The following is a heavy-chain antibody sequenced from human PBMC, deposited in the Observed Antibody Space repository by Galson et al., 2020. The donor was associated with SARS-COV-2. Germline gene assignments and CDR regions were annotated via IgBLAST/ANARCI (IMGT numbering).Heavy chain of an antibody. Sequence: GGSLRLSCPASGFTFSRYALSWVRQAPGKGLEWVSCISGCGGSTYYVDSVKVRFTISRDTSENTVHLQMSSLRAEETDVYYCAKDRGNDYGDQIDFWGQGNLVTVSS. J-gene: IGHJ4*02. CDR1: GFTFSRYA. V-gene: IGHV3-23*01. CDR3: AKDRGNDYGDQIDF. D-gene: IGHD4-17*01. CDR2: ISGCGGST.